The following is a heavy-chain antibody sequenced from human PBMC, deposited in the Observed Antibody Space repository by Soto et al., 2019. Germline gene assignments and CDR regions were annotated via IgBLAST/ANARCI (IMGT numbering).Heavy chain of an antibody. J-gene: IGHJ3*02. CDR3: ARAGFCSTTSCSDALDI. V-gene: IGHV1-3*01. CDR1: GYTFTNYA. D-gene: IGHD2-2*01. Sequence: QVQLVQSGAEVKKPGASVKVSCKSSGYTFTNYALLLVRQAPGQRPEWMGWINAGNGNTKFSQRFQGRVTITRDPSANIAYNELSSLTSEDTDVYYCARAGFCSTTSCSDALDIWGQGTMVTVSS. CDR2: INAGNGNT.